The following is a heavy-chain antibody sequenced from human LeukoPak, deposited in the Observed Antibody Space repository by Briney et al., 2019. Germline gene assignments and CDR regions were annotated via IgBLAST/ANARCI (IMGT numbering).Heavy chain of an antibody. Sequence: ASVKVSCKASGYTFTSYGISWVRQAPGQGLEWMGWISAYNGNTNYAQKPQGRGTMTTDTSTSTAYMELRSLRSDDTAVYYCARDREEFNCGGDCYSSGWFDPWGQGTLVTVSS. CDR1: GYTFTSYG. V-gene: IGHV1-18*01. CDR3: ARDREEFNCGGDCYSSGWFDP. J-gene: IGHJ5*02. CDR2: ISAYNGNT. D-gene: IGHD2-21*01.